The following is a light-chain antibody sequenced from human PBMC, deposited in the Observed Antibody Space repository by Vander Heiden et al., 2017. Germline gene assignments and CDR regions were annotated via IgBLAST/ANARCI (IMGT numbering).Light chain of an antibody. CDR1: QNISNF. CDR3: QQSYRSPWT. J-gene: IGKJ1*01. Sequence: DIQMTQSPSSLSASVGDRVTITCRTSQNISNFLNWYQHKPGKAPKLLIFASSSLQSGVPSRFSGSGSGTDFTLIISSLQPEDFATYFCQQSYRSPWTFGHGSKVEIK. CDR2: ASS. V-gene: IGKV1-39*01.